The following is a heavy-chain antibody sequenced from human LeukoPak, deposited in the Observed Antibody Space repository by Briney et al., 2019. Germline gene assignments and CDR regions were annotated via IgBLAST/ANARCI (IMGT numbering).Heavy chain of an antibody. D-gene: IGHD3-22*01. V-gene: IGHV4-59*01. CDR2: IYYSGNT. CDR1: GGSISSYY. CDR3: ARDRDSSGLRDFDL. J-gene: IGHJ2*01. Sequence: AETLSLTCTVSGGSISSYYWSWIRQPPGKGLEWIGYIYYSGNTNYNPPLKSRVSISIDTSKNQFSLQLSSVTAADTAVYYCARDRDSSGLRDFDLWGRGTLVTVSA.